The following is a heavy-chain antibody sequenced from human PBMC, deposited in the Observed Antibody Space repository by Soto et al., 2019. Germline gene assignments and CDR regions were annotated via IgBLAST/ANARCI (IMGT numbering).Heavy chain of an antibody. Sequence: GGSLRLSCAASGFTFSSYSMNWVRQAPGKGLEWVSYISSSSTIYYADSVKGRFTISRDNAKNSLYLQMNSLRDEDTAVYYCAGTYYDFWSGPRGGYYYYGMDVWGQGTTVTVSS. CDR3: AGTYYDFWSGPRGGYYYYGMDV. V-gene: IGHV3-48*02. J-gene: IGHJ6*02. D-gene: IGHD3-3*01. CDR2: ISSSSTI. CDR1: GFTFSSYS.